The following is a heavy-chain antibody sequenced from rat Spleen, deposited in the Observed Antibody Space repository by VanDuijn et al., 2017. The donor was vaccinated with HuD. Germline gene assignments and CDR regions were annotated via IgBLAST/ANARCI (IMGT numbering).Heavy chain of an antibody. CDR2: ITKTGGST. V-gene: IGHV5-31*01. Sequence: EVQLVESGGGLVQPGRSLKLSCAASGFTFNNYWMTWIRQAPGKGLDWIASITKTGGSTFYPDSVKGRFTISRDNAKSTLYLQMNSLRSEDTATYYCARGELGDYFDYWGQGVMVTVSS. J-gene: IGHJ2*01. D-gene: IGHD4-3*01. CDR3: ARGELGDYFDY. CDR1: GFTFNNYW.